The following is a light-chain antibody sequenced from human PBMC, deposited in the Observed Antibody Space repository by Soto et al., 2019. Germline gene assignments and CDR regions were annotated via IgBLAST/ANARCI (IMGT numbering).Light chain of an antibody. Sequence: EIVTTQSPATLSVSPGERATLSCRASQSVSSNLAWYQQKPGQAPRLLIYDASTRATGIPARFSGSGSGTEFTLTISSLQSEDFAVYYCQQDDNWPWTFGQGTKVEI. V-gene: IGKV3D-15*01. CDR3: QQDDNWPWT. CDR1: QSVSSN. J-gene: IGKJ1*01. CDR2: DAS.